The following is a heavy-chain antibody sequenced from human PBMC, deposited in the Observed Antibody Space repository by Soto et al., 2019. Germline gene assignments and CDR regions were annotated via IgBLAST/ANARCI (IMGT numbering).Heavy chain of an antibody. J-gene: IGHJ6*03. CDR1: GYPFSNYW. CDR3: ARLFVGSCSGVSCYYYMDV. CDR2: IYPDDSNT. Sequence: PGETLKISCQASGYPFSNYWIAWVRQMPGKGLEWMGIIYPDDSNTRYSPSFQGQVTISADKSISTAYLQWSSLKASDTAIYYCARLFVGSCSGVSCYYYMDVWGKGTTVTVSS. V-gene: IGHV5-51*01. D-gene: IGHD2-15*01.